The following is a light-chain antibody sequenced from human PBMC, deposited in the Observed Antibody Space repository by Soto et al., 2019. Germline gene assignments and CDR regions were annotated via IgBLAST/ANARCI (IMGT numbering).Light chain of an antibody. Sequence: EIVMTQSPATLSVSPWERATRSFMVSQSVSINLAWYQQKPGQAPRLLIYGASTRATGIPARFSGSGSGTEFTLTISSLQSEDFAVYYCQQYNNWPPWTFGQGTKVDIK. CDR1: QSVSIN. CDR2: GAS. CDR3: QQYNNWPPWT. J-gene: IGKJ1*01. V-gene: IGKV3-15*01.